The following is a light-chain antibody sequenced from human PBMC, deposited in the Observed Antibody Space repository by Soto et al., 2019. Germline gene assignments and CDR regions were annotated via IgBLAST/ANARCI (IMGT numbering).Light chain of an antibody. CDR3: QQYNNWWT. J-gene: IGKJ1*01. CDR2: GAS. V-gene: IGKV3-15*01. Sequence: EIVMTQSPATLSVSPGERATLSCRAGQSVSGNLAWYQQKPGQAPRLLIYGASTRATGIPARFSGSGSGTEFTLTISSLQSEDFAVYYCQQYNNWWTFGQGTKVDNK. CDR1: QSVSGN.